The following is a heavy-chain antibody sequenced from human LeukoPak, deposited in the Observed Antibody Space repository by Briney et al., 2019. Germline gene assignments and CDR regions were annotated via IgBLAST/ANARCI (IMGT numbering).Heavy chain of an antibody. CDR3: ARHRAPSFIDY. CDR1: GGTFSSYA. J-gene: IGHJ4*02. V-gene: IGHV1-69*04. D-gene: IGHD3-16*01. CDR2: IIPILGIA. Sequence: SVKVSCKASGGTFSSYAISWVRQAPGQGLEWMGRIIPILGIANYAQKFQGRVTITADKSTSTAYMELSSLRSEDTAVYYCARHRAPSFIDYWGQGTLVPVSS.